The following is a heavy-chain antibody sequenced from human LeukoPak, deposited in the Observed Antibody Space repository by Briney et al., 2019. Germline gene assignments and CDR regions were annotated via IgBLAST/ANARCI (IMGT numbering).Heavy chain of an antibody. CDR3: ARAILSGYPDS. CDR1: GGSISTYY. CDR2: IYYSGST. J-gene: IGHJ4*02. V-gene: IGHV4-59*01. D-gene: IGHD3-3*01. Sequence: PSETLSLTCSVSGGSISTYYWTWIRQPPGKGLEWIGYIYYSGSTNYNPSLKSRVTISLDTSKNQFSLNLSSVTAADTAVYYCARAILSGYPDSWGQGTLVIVFS.